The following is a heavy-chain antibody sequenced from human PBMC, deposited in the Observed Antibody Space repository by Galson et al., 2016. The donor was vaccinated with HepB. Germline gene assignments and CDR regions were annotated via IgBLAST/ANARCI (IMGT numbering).Heavy chain of an antibody. V-gene: IGHV3-21*01. D-gene: IGHD4-23*01. CDR1: GFTFHSYN. J-gene: IGHJ2*01. Sequence: SLRLSCAASGFTFHSYNMNWVRQAPGKGLEWVSSITSSSNYIYYADSVRGRFTISRDNAKNSLHLQMNSLRAEDTAVYYCTRAYVGKARRGTYWYFDLWGRGTLVTVSS. CDR3: TRAYVGKARRGTYWYFDL. CDR2: ITSSSNYI.